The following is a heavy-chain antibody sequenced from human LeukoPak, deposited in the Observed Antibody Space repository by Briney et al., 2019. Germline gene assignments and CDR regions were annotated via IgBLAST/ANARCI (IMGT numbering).Heavy chain of an antibody. CDR1: GGSFSGYH. J-gene: IGHJ3*02. D-gene: IGHD4-11*01. Sequence: PSETLSLTCAVYGGSFSGYHWSWIRQPPGKGLERIGEMNHSGSTNYNPSLKSRVTISVDTSKNQFSLKLSSVTAADTAVYYCARHQYPDSYSDAFDIWGQGTMVTVSS. CDR2: MNHSGST. V-gene: IGHV4-34*01. CDR3: ARHQYPDSYSDAFDI.